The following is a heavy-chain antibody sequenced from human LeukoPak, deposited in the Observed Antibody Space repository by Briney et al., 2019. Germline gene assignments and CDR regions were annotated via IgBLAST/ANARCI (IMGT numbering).Heavy chain of an antibody. CDR1: GYTFTSYG. D-gene: IGHD3-10*01. Sequence: GASVKVSCKASGYTFTSYGISWVRQAPGQGLEWMGWISAYNGNTNYAQKLQGRVTMTTDTSTSTAYMELRSLRSDDTAMYYCARDHKFTMVRGVTIDYWGQGTLVTVSS. V-gene: IGHV1-18*01. CDR3: ARDHKFTMVRGVTIDY. CDR2: ISAYNGNT. J-gene: IGHJ4*02.